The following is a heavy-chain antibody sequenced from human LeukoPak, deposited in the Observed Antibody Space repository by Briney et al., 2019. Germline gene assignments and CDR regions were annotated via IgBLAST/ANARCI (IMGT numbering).Heavy chain of an antibody. J-gene: IGHJ1*01. Sequence: PGGSLRLSCATSGFTFGSYVMTWVRQAPGKGLEWVSSISASDVTTFYADSVKGRFTIYRDNSKMTLYLQMNSLRAEDTAVYYCARSLSGGYVYFQHWGQGTLVTVSS. CDR1: GFTFGSYV. V-gene: IGHV3-23*01. D-gene: IGHD1-26*01. CDR3: ARSLSGGYVYFQH. CDR2: ISASDVTT.